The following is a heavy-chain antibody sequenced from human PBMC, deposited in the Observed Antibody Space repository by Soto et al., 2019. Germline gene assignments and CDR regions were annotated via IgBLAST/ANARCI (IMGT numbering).Heavy chain of an antibody. J-gene: IGHJ4*02. CDR3: ARAGKKITMIPFDY. Sequence: PSETLSLTCTVSGGSISSSSYYWGWIRQPPGKGLEWSGSIYYSGSTYYNPSLKSRVTISVDTSKNQFSLKLSSVTAADTAGYYCARAGKKITMIPFDYWGQGTLVTVSS. CDR2: IYYSGST. V-gene: IGHV4-39*01. CDR1: GGSISSSSYY. D-gene: IGHD3-22*01.